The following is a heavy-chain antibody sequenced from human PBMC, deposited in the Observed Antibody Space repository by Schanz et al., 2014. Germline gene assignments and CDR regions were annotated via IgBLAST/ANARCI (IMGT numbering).Heavy chain of an antibody. V-gene: IGHV3-74*01. CDR2: TCNDGSFI. CDR1: GFTFSKYW. J-gene: IGHJ6*02. D-gene: IGHD2-21*01. Sequence: EVQLVESGGGVVQPGGSLRLSCAASGFTFSKYWMHWVRQAPGKGREWVSRTCNDGSFITFADSVKGRFTISRDNAKRRVYPEVNSRREEGRAVYSGVIDTYYGIDDWGQGTTVTVSS. CDR3: VIDTYYGIDD.